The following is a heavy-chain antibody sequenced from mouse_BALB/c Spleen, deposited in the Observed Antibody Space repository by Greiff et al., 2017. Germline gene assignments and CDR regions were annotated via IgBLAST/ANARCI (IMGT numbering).Heavy chain of an antibody. Sequence: EVQVVESGGDLVKPGGSLKLSCAASGFTFSSYGMSWVRQTPDKRLEWVATISSGGSYTYYPDSVKGRFTITRDNAKNTLYLQMSSLKSEDTAMSYCARQGDPTWFAYWGQGTLVTVS. V-gene: IGHV5-6*01. CDR3: ARQGDPTWFAY. CDR1: GFTFSSYG. CDR2: ISSGGSYT. D-gene: IGHD3-3*01. J-gene: IGHJ3*01.